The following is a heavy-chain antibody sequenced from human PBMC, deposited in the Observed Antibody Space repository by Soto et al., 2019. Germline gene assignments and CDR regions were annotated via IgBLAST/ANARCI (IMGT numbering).Heavy chain of an antibody. CDR3: AKDNCISTSCYRLYNWFDP. CDR1: GFTFSSYG. CDR2: ISYDGGNK. J-gene: IGHJ5*02. V-gene: IGHV3-30*18. D-gene: IGHD2-2*01. Sequence: GGSLRLSCAASGFTFSSYGMHWVRQAPGKGLEWVAVISYDGGNKYYADSVKGRFTISRDNSKNTLYLQMNSLRAEDTAVYYCAKDNCISTSCYRLYNWFDPWGQGTLVSVSS.